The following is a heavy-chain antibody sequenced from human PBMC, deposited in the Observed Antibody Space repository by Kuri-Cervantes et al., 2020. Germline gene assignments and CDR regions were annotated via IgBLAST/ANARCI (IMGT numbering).Heavy chain of an antibody. V-gene: IGHV1-8*01. Sequence: ASVKVSCKASGYTFTSYDINWVRQATGQGLEWMGWMNPNSGNTDYAQKLQGRVTMTTDTSTSTAYMELRSLRSDDTAVYYCARSRQAGTRSPPDYWGQGTLVTVSS. CDR2: MNPNSGNT. J-gene: IGHJ4*02. CDR3: ARSRQAGTRSPPDY. CDR1: GYTFTSYD. D-gene: IGHD6-19*01.